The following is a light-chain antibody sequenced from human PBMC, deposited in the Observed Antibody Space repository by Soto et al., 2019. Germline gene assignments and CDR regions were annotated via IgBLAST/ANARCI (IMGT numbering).Light chain of an antibody. CDR1: SSNIGAGYD. CDR2: GNS. CDR3: QSYVGSLSGYV. V-gene: IGLV1-40*01. J-gene: IGLJ1*01. Sequence: QSVLTQPPSVSGAPGQRVTISCTGSSSNIGAGYDVHWYQQLPGTAPKLLLYGNSNRPSGVPDRFSGSKSGTSASLAITGLQAEDEADYCYQSYVGSLSGYVFGTGTKLTVL.